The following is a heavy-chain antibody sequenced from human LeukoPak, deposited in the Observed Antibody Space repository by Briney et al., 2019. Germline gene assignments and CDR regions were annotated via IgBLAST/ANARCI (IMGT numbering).Heavy chain of an antibody. CDR3: ARWSGSTIDY. D-gene: IGHD7-27*01. Sequence: SQTLSLTCAISGDSVSRNGAAWNWIRQSPSRGLEWLGRTYYRSKWYNDYAVSVKSRVTTNPDTSKNQFSLQLNSVTPEDTAVYYCARWSGSTIDYRGQGTLVTVSS. CDR2: TYYRSKWYN. V-gene: IGHV6-1*01. J-gene: IGHJ4*02. CDR1: GDSVSRNGAA.